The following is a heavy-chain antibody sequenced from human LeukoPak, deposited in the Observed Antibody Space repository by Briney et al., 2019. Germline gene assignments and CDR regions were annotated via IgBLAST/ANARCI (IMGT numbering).Heavy chain of an antibody. CDR1: GFTFSSYA. D-gene: IGHD2-2*01. J-gene: IGHJ4*02. Sequence: GGSLRLSCAASGFTFSSYAMSWVRQAPGKGLEWVSVISGSGGSTYYADSVKGLFTISRDNSKNTLYLQMNSLRAEDTAVYFCAKDRDYQLPLNLDHWGQGTLVTVSS. V-gene: IGHV3-23*01. CDR2: ISGSGGST. CDR3: AKDRDYQLPLNLDH.